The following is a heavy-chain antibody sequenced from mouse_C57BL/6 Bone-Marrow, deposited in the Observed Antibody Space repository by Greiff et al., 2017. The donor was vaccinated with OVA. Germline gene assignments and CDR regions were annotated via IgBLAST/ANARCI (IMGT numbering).Heavy chain of an antibody. D-gene: IGHD2-5*01. CDR2: IYPGDGDT. J-gene: IGHJ2*01. CDR1: GYAFSSSW. V-gene: IGHV1-82*01. CDR3: ATYYSNYNFDY. Sequence: QVQLKQSGPELVKPGASVKISCKASGYAFSSSWMNWVKQRPGKGLEWIGRIYPGDGDTNYNGKFKGKATLTADKSSSTAYMQLSSLTSEDSAVYFCATYYSNYNFDYWGQGTTLTVSS.